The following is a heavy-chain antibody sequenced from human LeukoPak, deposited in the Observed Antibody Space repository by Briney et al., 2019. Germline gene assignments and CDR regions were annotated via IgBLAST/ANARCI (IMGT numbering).Heavy chain of an antibody. CDR1: GGSFSGYY. CDR3: ARHNRRIAMIVVVINPYYFDY. Sequence: PSETLSLTCAVYGGSFSGYYWSWIRQPPGKGLEWIGEINHSGSTNYNPSLKSRVTISVDTSKNQFSLKLSSVTAADTAVYYCARHNRRIAMIVVVINPYYFDYWGQGTLVTVSS. J-gene: IGHJ4*02. V-gene: IGHV4-34*01. CDR2: INHSGST. D-gene: IGHD3-22*01.